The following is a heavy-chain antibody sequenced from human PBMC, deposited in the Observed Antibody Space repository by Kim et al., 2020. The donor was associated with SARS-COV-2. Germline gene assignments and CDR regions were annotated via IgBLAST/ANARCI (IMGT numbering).Heavy chain of an antibody. V-gene: IGHV1-69*13. CDR3: ARAPDPYSSAYNWFDP. J-gene: IGHJ5*02. CDR2: IIPIFGTA. D-gene: IGHD6-25*01. Sequence: SVKVSCKASGGTFSSYAISWVRQAPGQGLEWMGGIIPIFGTANYAQKFQGRVTITADESTSTAYMELSSLRSEDTAVYYCARAPDPYSSAYNWFDPWGQGTLVTVSS. CDR1: GGTFSSYA.